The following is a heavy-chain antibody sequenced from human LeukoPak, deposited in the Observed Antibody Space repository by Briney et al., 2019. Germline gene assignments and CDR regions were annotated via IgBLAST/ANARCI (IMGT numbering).Heavy chain of an antibody. CDR3: ARQFVGYSFFDY. J-gene: IGHJ4*02. CDR2: IYYSGST. CDR1: GGSLSSSSYY. V-gene: IGHV4-39*01. Sequence: SETLSLTCTVSGGSLSSSSYYWGWLRQPPGKGLEWIGSIYYSGSTYYNPSLKSRVTMSVDTSKNQFSLKLSSVTAADTAVYYCARQFVGYSFFDYWGQGTLVTVSS. D-gene: IGHD5-18*01.